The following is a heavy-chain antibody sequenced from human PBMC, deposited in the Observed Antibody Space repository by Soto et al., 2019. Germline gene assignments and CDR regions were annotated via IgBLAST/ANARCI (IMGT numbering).Heavy chain of an antibody. D-gene: IGHD4-17*01. CDR3: ARDGGIALTTVDF. CDR2: TYYRSRWYN. Sequence: QVQLQQSGPGLVKPSQTLSLTCAISGDSVSDNTAAWNWIRQSPSRGLEWLGRTYYRSRWYNDYAISVRSRIIINPDTSKNQFSLQLNSVTPEDTAVYYCARDGGIALTTVDFWGQGSLVTVSS. J-gene: IGHJ4*02. V-gene: IGHV6-1*01. CDR1: GDSVSDNTAA.